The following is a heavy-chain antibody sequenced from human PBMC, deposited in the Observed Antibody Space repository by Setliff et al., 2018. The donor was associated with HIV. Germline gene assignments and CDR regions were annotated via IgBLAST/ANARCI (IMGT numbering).Heavy chain of an antibody. V-gene: IGHV4-59*08. CDR2: IYYSGMT. Sequence: SETLSLTCTVSGGSISSYYWSWIRQPPGKGLEWIGDIYYSGMTNYNPSLQSRVTISLDTSKNQFSLKLTSVTAADTAIYYCARQTWEYYDTLTGYYRSPKNFDSWGQGTLVTVSS. CDR1: GGSISSYY. D-gene: IGHD3-9*01. CDR3: ARQTWEYYDTLTGYYRSPKNFDS. J-gene: IGHJ4*02.